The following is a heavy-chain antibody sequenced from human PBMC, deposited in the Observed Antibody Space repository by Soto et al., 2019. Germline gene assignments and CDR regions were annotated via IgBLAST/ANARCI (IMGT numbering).Heavy chain of an antibody. CDR1: SGSINSFY. D-gene: IGHD1-7*01. J-gene: IGHJ4*02. V-gene: IGHV4-4*07. CDR3: ARARIIGTSSSDY. Sequence: PSETLSLTCTVSSGSINSFYWSWIRQPAGKGLEWIGRIHSSGTTNYNPSLKSRVTMSVDTSRNQFSLKLTSVTAADTAVYYCARARIIGTSSSDYWAQGVLVTVSS. CDR2: IHSSGTT.